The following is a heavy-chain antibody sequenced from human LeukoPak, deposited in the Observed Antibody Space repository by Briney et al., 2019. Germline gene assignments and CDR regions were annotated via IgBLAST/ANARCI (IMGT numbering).Heavy chain of an antibody. CDR1: GFTFDDHA. V-gene: IGHV3-9*01. J-gene: IGHJ6*03. CDR3: AKASGIAVAGTSSYYYYYYMDV. CDR2: INWNGADI. D-gene: IGHD6-19*01. Sequence: PGGSLRLSCAASGFTFDDHAMHWVRQAPGKGLEWVSGINWNGADIDYADSVKGRFTISRDNAKNSLYLQMNSLRAEDTALYYCAKASGIAVAGTSSYYYYYYMDVWGKGTTVTISS.